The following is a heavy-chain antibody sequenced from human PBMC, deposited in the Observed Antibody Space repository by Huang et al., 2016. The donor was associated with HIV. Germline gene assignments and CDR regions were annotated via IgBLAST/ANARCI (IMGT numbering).Heavy chain of an antibody. CDR3: ARGSLEYSVSSSLDY. CDR2: LMPVFDSP. J-gene: IGHJ4*02. Sequence: QVQLLQSGAEVKKPGSSVKVSCKASGGPFRSYSIAWVRQAPGQGLEWMASLMPVFDSPNYAQKLQGRVRGTADECTSTVYMELRDLRPDDTAVYFCARGSLEYSVSSSLDYWGQGTHVTVSS. V-gene: IGHV1-69*13. CDR1: GGPFRSYS. D-gene: IGHD4-4*01.